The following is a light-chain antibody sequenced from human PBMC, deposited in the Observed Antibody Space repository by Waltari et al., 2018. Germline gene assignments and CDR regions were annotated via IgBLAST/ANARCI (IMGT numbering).Light chain of an antibody. V-gene: IGLV2-23*03. Sequence: QSALTQPASVSGSPGQSITISCTGTSSDVGRYNLVSWYQQHPGKAPKLMIYEGNKRPSVVSNRFSGSKSGNTASLTISGLQGEDEADYHCCSYAGSNTFVVFGGGTKLTVL. J-gene: IGLJ3*02. CDR2: EGN. CDR1: SSDVGRYNL. CDR3: CSYAGSNTFVV.